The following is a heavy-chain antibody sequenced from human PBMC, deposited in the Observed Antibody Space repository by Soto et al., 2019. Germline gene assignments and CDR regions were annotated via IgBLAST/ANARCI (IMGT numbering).Heavy chain of an antibody. D-gene: IGHD3-22*01. Sequence: GGSLRLSCAASGFTFSSYGMHWVRQAPGKGLEWVAIISYDGSNKYYADSVKGRFTISRDNSKNTLYLQMDSLRAEDTAVYYCAKELYPYYYDSSGYYWPLGYWGQGTLVTVSS. CDR3: AKELYPYYYDSSGYYWPLGY. J-gene: IGHJ4*02. V-gene: IGHV3-30*18. CDR1: GFTFSSYG. CDR2: ISYDGSNK.